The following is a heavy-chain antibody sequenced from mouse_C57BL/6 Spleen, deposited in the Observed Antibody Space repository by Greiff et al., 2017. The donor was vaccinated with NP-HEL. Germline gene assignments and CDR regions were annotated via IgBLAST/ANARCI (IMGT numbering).Heavy chain of an antibody. CDR1: GYTFTDYY. CDR2: IYPGSGNT. J-gene: IGHJ4*01. CDR3: ARIYYYGSSYAMDY. D-gene: IGHD1-1*01. Sequence: QVQLQQSGAELVRPGASVKLSCKASGYTFTDYYINWVKQRPGQGLEWIARIYPGSGNTYYNEKFKGKATLTAEKSSSTAYMQLSRLTSEDSAVYFCARIYYYGSSYAMDYWGQGTSVTVSS. V-gene: IGHV1-76*01.